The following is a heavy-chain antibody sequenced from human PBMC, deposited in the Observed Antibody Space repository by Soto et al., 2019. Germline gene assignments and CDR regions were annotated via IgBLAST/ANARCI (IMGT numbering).Heavy chain of an antibody. CDR3: ARGGQQWLAKAKNFDY. J-gene: IGHJ4*02. CDR1: GFTFSDYY. CDR2: ISSSSSYT. V-gene: IGHV3-11*05. D-gene: IGHD6-19*01. Sequence: QVQLVESGGGLVKPGGSLRLSCAASGFTFSDYYMSWIRQAPGKGLEWVSYISSSSSYTNYADSVKGRFTISRDNAKNSLYLQMNSLRAEDTAVYYCARGGQQWLAKAKNFDYWGQGTLVTVSS.